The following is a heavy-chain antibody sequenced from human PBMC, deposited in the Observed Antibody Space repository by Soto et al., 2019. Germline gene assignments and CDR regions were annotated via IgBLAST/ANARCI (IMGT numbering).Heavy chain of an antibody. V-gene: IGHV3-23*01. J-gene: IGHJ6*02. CDR3: AIRYMTTDTYSYGMDV. CDR2: ISGSGGST. D-gene: IGHD4-17*01. Sequence: GGSLRRSCAASGFTFSSYSMRGVRQAPGKGLEWVSAISGSGGSTYYADSVKGRFTISRDNSKNTLYLQMNSLRAEDTAVYYCAIRYMTTDTYSYGMDVWGQGSTVIVSS. CDR1: GFTFSSYS.